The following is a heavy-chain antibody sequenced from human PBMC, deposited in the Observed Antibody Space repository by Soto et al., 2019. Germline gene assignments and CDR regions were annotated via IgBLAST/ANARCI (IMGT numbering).Heavy chain of an antibody. CDR1: GGSIRNYY. Sequence: SETLSLTCAVSGGSIRNYYWSWIRQPPGKGLEWIGYVYSSGSTHYNPSLQSRVTISADTSKNQVSLKVNSVTAADTAVYYCARDHPHSYGVYYFDYWGQGTPVTVSS. V-gene: IGHV4-59*01. D-gene: IGHD5-18*01. CDR2: VYSSGST. CDR3: ARDHPHSYGVYYFDY. J-gene: IGHJ4*02.